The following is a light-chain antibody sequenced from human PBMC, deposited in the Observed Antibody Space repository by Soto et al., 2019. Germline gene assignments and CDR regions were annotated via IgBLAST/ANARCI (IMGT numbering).Light chain of an antibody. V-gene: IGLV2-14*01. CDR3: SSYTGSSTPVV. J-gene: IGLJ2*01. CDR1: SSDVGGYNY. Sequence: QSALTQPASVSGSPGQSITISCTGTSSDVGGYNYVSWYQQHPGKAPKLMIYDVSNRPSGVSNRFSGSKSGNTASLTISGRQAEDEADYYCSSYTGSSTPVVFGGGTKVTVL. CDR2: DVS.